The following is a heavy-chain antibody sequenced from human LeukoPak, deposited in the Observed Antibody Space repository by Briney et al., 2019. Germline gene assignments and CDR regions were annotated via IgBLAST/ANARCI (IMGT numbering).Heavy chain of an antibody. CDR3: ARFSVGGTYYPNY. V-gene: IGHV5-51*01. J-gene: IGHJ4*02. CDR2: IYPGDSDT. CDR1: GYSFTSSW. D-gene: IGHD1-26*01. Sequence: GESLKISCQGSGYSFTSSWIGWVRQMPGKGLEWMWIIYPGDSDTRYSPSFQGQVTISADKSISTAYLQWSSLKASDTAMYYCARFSVGGTYYPNYWGQGTLVSVSS.